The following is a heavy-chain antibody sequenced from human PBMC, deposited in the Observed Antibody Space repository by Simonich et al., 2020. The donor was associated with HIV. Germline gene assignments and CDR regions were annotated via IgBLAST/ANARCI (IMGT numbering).Heavy chain of an antibody. Sequence: EVQLVESGGGLVKPGGSLRLSCAASGFTFSSYSMNWVRQAPGHGRGGVLSIKSSIRYKYYADSVKGRFTISRDNAKNSLYLQMNSLRAEDTAVYYCARHSNYEDGMDVWGQGTTVTVSS. CDR1: GFTFSSYS. V-gene: IGHV3-21*02. CDR3: ARHSNYEDGMDV. D-gene: IGHD4-4*01. CDR2: IKSSIRYK. J-gene: IGHJ6*02.